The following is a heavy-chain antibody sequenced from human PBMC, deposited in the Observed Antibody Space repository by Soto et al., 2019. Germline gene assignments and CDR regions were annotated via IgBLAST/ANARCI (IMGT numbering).Heavy chain of an antibody. CDR2: IRRKAYGGTT. CDR3: TREQTYYDILTGYYPYSMDV. CDR1: GFTFGDYA. Sequence: VQLVESGGGLVQPGRSLRLSCTASGFTFGDYAMSWVRQARGKGLEWVGLIRRKAYGGTTEYAAYVKGRFTISRDDSKSIAYLQMNSLKTEDTAVYYCTREQTYYDILTGYYPYSMDVWGQGTTVTVSS. J-gene: IGHJ6*02. D-gene: IGHD3-9*01. V-gene: IGHV3-49*04.